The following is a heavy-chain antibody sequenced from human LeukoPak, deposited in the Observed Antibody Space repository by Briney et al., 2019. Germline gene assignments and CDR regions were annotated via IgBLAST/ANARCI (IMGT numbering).Heavy chain of an antibody. V-gene: IGHV4-59*01. D-gene: IGHD2-8*01. J-gene: IGHJ4*02. CDR1: GGSISSYY. CDR2: IYYSGST. Sequence: PSETLSLTCTVSGGSISSYYWSWIRQPPGKGLEWIGYIYYSGSTNYNPSLKSRVTISVDTSKNQISLKLSSVTAADTAVYYCARHTNGVWAHWGQGTLVTVSS. CDR3: ARHTNGVWAH.